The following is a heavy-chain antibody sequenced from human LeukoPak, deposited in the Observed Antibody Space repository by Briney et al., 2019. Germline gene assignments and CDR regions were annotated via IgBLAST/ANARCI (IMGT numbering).Heavy chain of an antibody. CDR3: ARDPTGYYDSSGYYVSEYFDY. V-gene: IGHV1-69*06. Sequence: ASVKVSCKASGGTFSSYAISWVRQAPGQGLEWMGGIIPTFGTANYAQKFQGRVTITADKSTSTAYMELSSLRSEDTAVYYCARDPTGYYDSSGYYVSEYFDYWGQGTLVTVSS. D-gene: IGHD3-22*01. J-gene: IGHJ4*02. CDR2: IIPTFGTA. CDR1: GGTFSSYA.